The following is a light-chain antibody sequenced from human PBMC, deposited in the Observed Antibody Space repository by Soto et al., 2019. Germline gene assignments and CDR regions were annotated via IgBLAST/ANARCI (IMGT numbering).Light chain of an antibody. CDR2: AAS. V-gene: IGKV1-39*01. CDR3: QQSYSTLWT. J-gene: IGKJ1*01. Sequence: DIQMTQSPSSLSASVGDRVTITCRASQSISSYLNWYQQKPGKAPKLLIYAASSLQSGVPSRFSGSGSGTDFTLTIGSLQPEDFETYYCQQSYSTLWTFGQGTKVEIK. CDR1: QSISSY.